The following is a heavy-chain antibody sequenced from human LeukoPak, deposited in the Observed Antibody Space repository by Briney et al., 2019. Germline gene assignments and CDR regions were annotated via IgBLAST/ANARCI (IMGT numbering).Heavy chain of an antibody. CDR2: ISSSGSTI. Sequence: PGGSLRLSCAASGFTFSSYEMNWVRQAPGKGLERVSYISSSGSTIYYADSVKGRFTISRDNAKNSLYLQMNSLRAEDTAVYYCARDSSSSWYGYYYYYYMDVWGKGTTVTVSS. CDR3: ARDSSSSWYGYYYYYYMDV. CDR1: GFTFSSYE. J-gene: IGHJ6*03. V-gene: IGHV3-48*03. D-gene: IGHD6-13*01.